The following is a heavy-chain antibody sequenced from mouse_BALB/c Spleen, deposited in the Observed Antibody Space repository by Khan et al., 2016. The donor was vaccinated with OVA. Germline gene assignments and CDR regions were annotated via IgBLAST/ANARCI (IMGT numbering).Heavy chain of an antibody. J-gene: IGHJ4*01. CDR2: IDPENGNT. CDR3: NGRGGYAMDY. Sequence: VQLQQSGAELVRSGASVKLSCTASDFNIKDYYIHWVKQRPEQGLEWIGWIDPENGNTEYVPKFQGKATMTADTSSNTAYLQLSSLTSEDTAVYYCNGRGGYAMDYWGQGTSVTVSS. V-gene: IGHV14-4*02. CDR1: DFNIKDYY.